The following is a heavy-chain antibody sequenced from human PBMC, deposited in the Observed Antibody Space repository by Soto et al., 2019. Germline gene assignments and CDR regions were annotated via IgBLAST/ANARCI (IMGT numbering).Heavy chain of an antibody. CDR1: GHSISSYY. D-gene: IGHD5-12*01. CDR3: ARVRGYSGYDYVDY. CDR2: IYYSGST. Sequence: PSETLSLTCTLSGHSISSYYWSWIRQPPGKGLEWIGYIYYSGSTNYNPSLKSRVTISVDTSKNQFSLKLSSVTAADTAVYYCARVRGYSGYDYVDYWGQGTLVTVS. J-gene: IGHJ4*02. V-gene: IGHV4-59*01.